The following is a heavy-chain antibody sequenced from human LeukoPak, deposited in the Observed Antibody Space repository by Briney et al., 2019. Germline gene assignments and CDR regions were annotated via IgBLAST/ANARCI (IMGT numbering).Heavy chain of an antibody. CDR1: GGSISSYY. V-gene: IGHV4-4*09. Sequence: PSETLSLTCTVSGGSISSYYWSGIRQPPGKGLEWIGYIYTSGSTNYNTSLKSRVTISVDTSKNQFSLKLSSVTAADTAVYYCARLGVVGNYYYYMDVWGKGTTVTVSS. CDR2: IYTSGST. CDR3: ARLGVVGNYYYYMDV. J-gene: IGHJ6*03. D-gene: IGHD2-8*01.